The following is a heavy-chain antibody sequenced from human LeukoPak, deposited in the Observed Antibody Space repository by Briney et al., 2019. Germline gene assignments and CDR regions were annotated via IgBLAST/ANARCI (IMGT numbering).Heavy chain of an antibody. CDR3: ARVAYSSSYVDC. V-gene: IGHV4-31*03. D-gene: IGHD6-13*01. CDR1: GATITSGDYY. J-gene: IGHJ4*02. Sequence: SQTLSVTCTVCGATITSGDYYWSWIRQHPGKGLEWIGYIYYSGSTYYNPSLKSRVTISVDTSNNQFSLKLRSVTAADTAVYYCARVAYSSSYVDCWGQGTLVTVSS. CDR2: IYYSGST.